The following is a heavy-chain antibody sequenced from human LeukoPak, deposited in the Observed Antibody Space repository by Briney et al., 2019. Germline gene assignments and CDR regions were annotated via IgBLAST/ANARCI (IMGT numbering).Heavy chain of an antibody. CDR3: ARVGHYYDSGSYYNARGFFDY. Sequence: SETLSLTCPVSGFFISSGCYWGWIRQPPGKGLEWIGYIYYSGSTNYNPSLKSRVTISIDTSNNQFSLKLNSVTAADTAVYYCARVGHYYDSGSYYNARGFFDYWGQGTLVTVSS. CDR2: IYYSGST. V-gene: IGHV4-61*01. J-gene: IGHJ4*02. CDR1: GFFISSGCY. D-gene: IGHD3-10*01.